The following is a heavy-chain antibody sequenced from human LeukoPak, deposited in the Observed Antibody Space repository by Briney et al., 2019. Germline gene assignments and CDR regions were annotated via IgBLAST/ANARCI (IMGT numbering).Heavy chain of an antibody. Sequence: SETLSLTCTVSGGSISSYYWSWIRQPPGKGLEWIGYIYYSGSTNYNPSLKSRVTISVDTSKNQFSLKLSSVTAADTAVYYCARDNGSGSYYKGGYYYMDVWGKGTTVTVSS. V-gene: IGHV4-59*01. J-gene: IGHJ6*03. D-gene: IGHD3-10*01. CDR2: IYYSGST. CDR3: ARDNGSGSYYKGGYYYMDV. CDR1: GGSISSYY.